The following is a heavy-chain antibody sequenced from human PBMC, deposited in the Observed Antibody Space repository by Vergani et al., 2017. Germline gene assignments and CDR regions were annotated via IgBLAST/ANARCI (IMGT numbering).Heavy chain of an antibody. D-gene: IGHD2-15*01. CDR2: ISHSGYT. CDR3: VRAPWESGGPYSGC. V-gene: IGHV4-38-2*02. CDR1: GYSISSGYY. Sequence: QVQLQESGPGLLKPSETLSLTCTVSGYSISSGYYWGWIRQPPGKGLGWIGSISHSGYTFYSPSLKSRVSMSVDTSKNQFSLRVNSVTAADTAVYYCVRAPWESGGPYSGCWGRGTLVSVSS. J-gene: IGHJ4*02.